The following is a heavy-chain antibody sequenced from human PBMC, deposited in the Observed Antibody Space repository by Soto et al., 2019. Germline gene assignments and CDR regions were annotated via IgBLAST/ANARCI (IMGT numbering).Heavy chain of an antibody. CDR1: GFTFSSYA. V-gene: IGHV3-23*01. Sequence: EVQLLESGGGLVQPGGSLRLSCAASGFTFSSYAMSWVRQAPGKGLEWVSAISGSGGSTYYADSVKGRFTISRDNSKNTLYLQMNSLRAEDTAVYCCAKDRVGYYYYYMDVWGKGTTVTVSS. CDR3: AKDRVGYYYYYMDV. CDR2: ISGSGGST. J-gene: IGHJ6*03. D-gene: IGHD3-10*01.